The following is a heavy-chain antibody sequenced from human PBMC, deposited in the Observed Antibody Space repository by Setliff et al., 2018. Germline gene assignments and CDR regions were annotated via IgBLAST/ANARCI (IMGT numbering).Heavy chain of an antibody. CDR2: IYWDDDK. V-gene: IGHV2-5*02. D-gene: IGHD3-22*01. Sequence: SGPTLVNPTQTLTLTCTFSGFSLSPYGVSVGWIRQPPGKALEWLALIYWDDDKRYSPSLKSRVTITKDTSKNQVVLTMTGMDPVDAATYYCARTFYYDDSGSNRLLYYFDYWGQGALVTVSS. J-gene: IGHJ4*02. CDR3: ARTFYYDDSGSNRLLYYFDY. CDR1: GFSLSPYGVS.